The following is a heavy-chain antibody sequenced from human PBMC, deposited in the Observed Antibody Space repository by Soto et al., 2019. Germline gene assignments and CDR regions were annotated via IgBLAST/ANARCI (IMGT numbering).Heavy chain of an antibody. CDR2: IPQDGVDG. CDR1: GFTFSMYS. D-gene: IGHD2-21*02. J-gene: IGHJ6*02. CDR3: ARDHLRLPAHDFFYGSDV. Sequence: PGGSLRLSCEVSGFTFSMYSMSWVRQSPGKGLEWVAKIPQDGVDGHYADSVKGRFIISRDNDKNSLHLQLNNLRAEDTAVYYCARDHLRLPAHDFFYGSDVWGRGGTVTVSS. V-gene: IGHV3-7*03.